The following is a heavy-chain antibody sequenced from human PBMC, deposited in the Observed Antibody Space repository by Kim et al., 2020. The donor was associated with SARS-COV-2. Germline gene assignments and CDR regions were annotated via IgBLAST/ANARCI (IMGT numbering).Heavy chain of an antibody. CDR1: GYTFTSYA. V-gene: IGHV7-4-1*02. Sequence: ASVKVSCKDSGYTFTSYAMNWVRQAPGQGLEWMGWINTNTGNPTYAQGFTGRFVFSLDTSVSTAYLQISSLKAEDTAVYYCARERGYITMVRGRKNWFDPWGQGTLVTVSS. D-gene: IGHD3-10*01. CDR3: ARERGYITMVRGRKNWFDP. J-gene: IGHJ5*02. CDR2: INTNTGNP.